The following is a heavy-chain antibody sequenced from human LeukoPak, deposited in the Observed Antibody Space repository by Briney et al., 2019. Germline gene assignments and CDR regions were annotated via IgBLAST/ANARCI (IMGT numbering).Heavy chain of an antibody. D-gene: IGHD3-3*01. CDR1: GGSISSYY. J-gene: IGHJ5*02. CDR2: IYTSGGT. V-gene: IGHV4-4*07. Sequence: SETLSLTCTVSGGSISSYYWSWIRQPAGKGLEWIGRIYTSGGTNYNPSLKSRITISVDTSKNQFSLKLSSVTAADTAVYYCAREPLFSYYDFWSGYYSWFDPWGQGTLVTVSS. CDR3: AREPLFSYYDFWSGYYSWFDP.